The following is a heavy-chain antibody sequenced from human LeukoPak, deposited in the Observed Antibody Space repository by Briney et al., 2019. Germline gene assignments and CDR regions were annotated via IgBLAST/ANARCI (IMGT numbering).Heavy chain of an antibody. CDR3: ARGENRGSHLDY. Sequence: GASVQVSCKASGYTFTAYYIHWVRQAPGQGLEWMGWISGYNGKTNYAQKLQGRVTMTTDTSTSTAYMELRSLRSDDTAVYYCARGENRGSHLDYWGQGTLVTASS. CDR2: ISGYNGKT. V-gene: IGHV1-18*04. J-gene: IGHJ4*02. D-gene: IGHD2/OR15-2a*01. CDR1: GYTFTAYY.